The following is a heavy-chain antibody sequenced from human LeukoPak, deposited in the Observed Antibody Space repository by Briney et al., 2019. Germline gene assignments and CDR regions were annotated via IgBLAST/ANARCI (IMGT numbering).Heavy chain of an antibody. J-gene: IGHJ6*02. V-gene: IGHV3-11*01. CDR3: ARDSSGWYSMSYYYYGMDV. CDR2: ISSSGSTI. Sequence: GGSLRLSCAASGFTFSDYYMSWIRQAPGKGLEWVSNISSSGSTIYYADPVKGRFTISRDNAKNSLYLQMNSLRAEDTAVYYCARDSSGWYSMSYYYYGMDVWGQGTTVTVSS. CDR1: GFTFSDYY. D-gene: IGHD6-19*01.